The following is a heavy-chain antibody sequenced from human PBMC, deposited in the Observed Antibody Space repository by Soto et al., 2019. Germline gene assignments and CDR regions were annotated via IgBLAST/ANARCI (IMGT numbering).Heavy chain of an antibody. CDR3: ARHTAAPPGLRPPGFIAVADSYYYYYMDV. V-gene: IGHV5-51*01. CDR1: GYSFTSYW. Sequence: PGESLKISCKGSGYSFTSYWIGWVRQMPGKGLEWMGIIYPGDSDTGYSPSFQDQVTISADKSISTAYLQWSSLKASDTAMYYCARHTAAPPGLRPPGFIAVADSYYYYYMDVWGKGTTVTVSS. CDR2: IYPGDSDT. D-gene: IGHD6-19*01. J-gene: IGHJ6*03.